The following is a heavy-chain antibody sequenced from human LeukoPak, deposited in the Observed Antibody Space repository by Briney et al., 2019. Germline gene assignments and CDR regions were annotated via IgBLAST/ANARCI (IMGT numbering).Heavy chain of an antibody. Sequence: GGSLRLSCAASGFTVSSNYMTWVRQAPGKGLEWVSVIHKNAITYYADSVKGRFTISRDNAKNSLYLQMNSLRAEDTAVYYCARDLPAMADLGMVPNWFDPWGQGTLVTVSS. CDR1: GFTVSSNY. CDR3: ARDLPAMADLGMVPNWFDP. V-gene: IGHV3-53*01. D-gene: IGHD2-2*01. CDR2: IHKNAIT. J-gene: IGHJ5*02.